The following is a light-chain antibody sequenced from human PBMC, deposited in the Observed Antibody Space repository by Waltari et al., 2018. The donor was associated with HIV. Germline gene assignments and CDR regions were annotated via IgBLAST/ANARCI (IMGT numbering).Light chain of an antibody. CDR1: QSLSGTS. J-gene: IGKJ4*01. V-gene: IGKV3-20*01. Sequence: EIVLTQSPGTIYASPGERATLSCRASQSLSGTSLAWYQQRPGQAPRLLLSDASTRASDIPDRFSGSGSATDFTLTISGLEPEDFATYYCQQYVMSPLTFGGGT. CDR2: DAS. CDR3: QQYVMSPLT.